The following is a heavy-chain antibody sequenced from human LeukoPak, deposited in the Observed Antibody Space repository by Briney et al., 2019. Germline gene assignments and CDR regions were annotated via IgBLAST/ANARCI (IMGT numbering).Heavy chain of an antibody. J-gene: IGHJ6*02. V-gene: IGHV4-4*07. Sequence: PSETLSLTCTVSGGSISSYYWSWIRQPARKGLEWIGRIYTSGSTNYNPSLKSRVTMSVDTSKNQFSLKLSSVTAADTAVYYCARDSYYDFWSGYYSDYYYGMDVWGQGTTVTVSS. CDR1: GGSISSYY. CDR2: IYTSGST. CDR3: ARDSYYDFWSGYYSDYYYGMDV. D-gene: IGHD3-3*01.